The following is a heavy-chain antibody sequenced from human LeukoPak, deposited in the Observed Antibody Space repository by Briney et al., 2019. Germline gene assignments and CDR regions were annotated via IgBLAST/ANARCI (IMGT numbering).Heavy chain of an antibody. D-gene: IGHD3-22*01. CDR3: AGEPRYYDSSGYSTDAFDI. V-gene: IGHV4-34*01. CDR1: GGSFSGYY. Sequence: PSETLSLTCAVYGGSFSGYYWSWIRQPPGKGLEWIGEINHSGSTNYNPSLKSRVTISVDTSKSQFSLKLSSVTAADTAVYYCAGEPRYYDSSGYSTDAFDIWGQGTMVTVSS. J-gene: IGHJ3*02. CDR2: INHSGST.